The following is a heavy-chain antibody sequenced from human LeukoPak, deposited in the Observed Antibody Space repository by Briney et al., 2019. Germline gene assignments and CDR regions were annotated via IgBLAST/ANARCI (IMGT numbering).Heavy chain of an antibody. CDR1: VFRFTSFG. CDR2: ISNYFGVT. D-gene: IGHD4-11*01. V-gene: IGHV1-18*04. J-gene: IGHJ5*02. Sequence: GASVKVPCKASVFRFTSFGVSWVRQAPGQGLEWMGWISNYFGVTHYAEKFEDRVTMTVDTSTTTAYMDLRSLRYDDTAVYYCARDSDYSGNGYGDWFDPWGQGTVVTVSS. CDR3: ARDSDYSGNGYGDWFDP.